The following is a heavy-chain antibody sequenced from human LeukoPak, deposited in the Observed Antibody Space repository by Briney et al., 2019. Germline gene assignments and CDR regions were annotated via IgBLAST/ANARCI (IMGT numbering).Heavy chain of an antibody. J-gene: IGHJ6*02. Sequence: SETLSLTCTVSGYSISSGYYWAWIRQPPGKGLEWIGNIYHSGSTNYNPSLKSRVTISLDTSKNQFSLKLSSVTAADTAVYYCARHGTADYYGMDVWGQGTTVTVSS. D-gene: IGHD6-25*01. CDR2: IYHSGST. V-gene: IGHV4-38-2*02. CDR1: GYSISSGYY. CDR3: ARHGTADYYGMDV.